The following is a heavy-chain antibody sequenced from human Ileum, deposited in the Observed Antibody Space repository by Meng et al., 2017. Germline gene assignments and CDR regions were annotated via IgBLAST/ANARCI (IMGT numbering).Heavy chain of an antibody. CDR2: ISAIGNT. J-gene: IGHJ4*02. V-gene: IGHV3-11*01. D-gene: IGHD3-10*01. CDR1: GFNFSDFY. Sequence: QVQLVESGGASVKPGASLRLSFSASGFNFSDFYTGWVRQVPGKGLEFIAYISAIGNTYFADSFLGRVTVSRDSAQKVLYLQMTRMRAEDTAVYYCAKSPRGIDFDDWGQGSLVTVSS. CDR3: AKSPRGIDFDD.